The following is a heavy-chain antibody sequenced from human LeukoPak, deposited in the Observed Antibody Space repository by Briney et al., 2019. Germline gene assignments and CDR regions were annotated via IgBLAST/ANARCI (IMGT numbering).Heavy chain of an antibody. CDR2: MWYDGSKD. D-gene: IGHD6-6*01. CDR1: GFTFSSYS. CDR3: AKDRETYEYTFDY. Sequence: GGSLRLSCAASGFTFSSYSMNWVRQAPGKGLEWVAVMWYDGSKDYYADSVKGRLTISRDTSKNTLYLQMNNLRAEDTAVYYCAKDRETYEYTFDYWGQGTLVTVSS. V-gene: IGHV3-33*06. J-gene: IGHJ4*02.